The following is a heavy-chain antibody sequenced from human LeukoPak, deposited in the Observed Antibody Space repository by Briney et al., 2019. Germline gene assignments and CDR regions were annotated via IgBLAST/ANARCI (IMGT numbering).Heavy chain of an antibody. V-gene: IGHV1-2*02. J-gene: IGHJ2*01. CDR3: ARGLPGIAVPGSLGYFDL. CDR1: GYTLTELS. Sequence: ASVKVSCKVSGYTLTELSMHWVRQAPGKGLEGLEWMGWINPNNGGTLYAQDFHGRVTMTWDTSISTAYMDLSRLRSDDTAVYYCARGLPGIAVPGSLGYFDLWGRGTLVTVSS. CDR2: INPNNGGT. D-gene: IGHD6-19*01.